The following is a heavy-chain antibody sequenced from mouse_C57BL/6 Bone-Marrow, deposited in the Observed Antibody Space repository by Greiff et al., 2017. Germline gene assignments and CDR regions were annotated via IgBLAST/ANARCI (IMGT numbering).Heavy chain of an antibody. CDR2: LHPSDSGT. CDR3: GRRNLVLRGDYFDY. CDR1: GYTFTSYW. J-gene: IGHJ2*01. V-gene: IGHV1-74*01. D-gene: IGHD1-1*01. Sequence: QVQLQQPGAELVKPGASVKVSCKASGYTFTSYWMHWVKQRPGQGLEWIGRLHPSDSGTNYNQKFKSKATLTVDKSSSTAYMQLSSLTSEDAAVYYCGRRNLVLRGDYFDYWGQGTTLTVSS.